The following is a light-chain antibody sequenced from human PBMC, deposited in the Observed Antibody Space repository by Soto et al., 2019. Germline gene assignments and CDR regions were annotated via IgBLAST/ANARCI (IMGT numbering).Light chain of an antibody. Sequence: DIQMTQSPSSLSASVGDRVTITCRASQGISNYLAWYQQKPGKVPKLLIYAASTLQSGIPSPFSGSGSGTDFTLINTSLQPKDVQTYYCEKYNSAPLTFGQGTKVEIK. J-gene: IGKJ1*01. V-gene: IGKV1-27*01. CDR1: QGISNY. CDR3: EKYNSAPLT. CDR2: AAS.